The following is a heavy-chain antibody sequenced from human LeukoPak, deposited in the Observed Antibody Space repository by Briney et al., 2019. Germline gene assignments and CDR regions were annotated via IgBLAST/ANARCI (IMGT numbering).Heavy chain of an antibody. Sequence: GGSLRLSCAASGFTVISYAMGWGRPAPGEGRGWVSAISGSGGSTSYADSVKGRFPIYRDNSRITRYLQMNSLGAEDTAVYYCAKDQADGGYCDYWGQGTLVTVSS. D-gene: IGHD3-16*01. J-gene: IGHJ4*02. CDR2: ISGSGGST. CDR3: AKDQADGGYCDY. V-gene: IGHV3-23*01. CDR1: GFTVISYA.